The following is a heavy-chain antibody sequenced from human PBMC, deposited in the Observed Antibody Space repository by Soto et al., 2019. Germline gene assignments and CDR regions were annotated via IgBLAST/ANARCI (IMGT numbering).Heavy chain of an antibody. Sequence: GESLKISCKASGYIFTTYWSAWVRQMPGKGLEWIGIINPTDSDTRYSPSFQGQVTISADKSISTTYLQWSSLKASDTAIYYCARQWNFDYWGQGTLVTVSS. D-gene: IGHD5-12*01. CDR2: INPTDSDT. CDR1: GYIFTTYW. CDR3: ARQWNFDY. V-gene: IGHV5-51*01. J-gene: IGHJ4*02.